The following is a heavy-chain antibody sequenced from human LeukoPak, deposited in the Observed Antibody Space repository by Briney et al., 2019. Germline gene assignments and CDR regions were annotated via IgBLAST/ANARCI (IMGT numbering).Heavy chain of an antibody. Sequence: GGSLRLSCAASGFTFSSYSMNWVRQAPGKGLEWVSSISSSSSYIYYADSVKGRFTISRDNSKNTLYLQMNSLRAEDTAVYYCAKDGVLRAIDYWGQGTLVTVSS. CDR3: AKDGVLRAIDY. D-gene: IGHD4/OR15-4a*01. J-gene: IGHJ4*02. CDR1: GFTFSSYS. V-gene: IGHV3-21*01. CDR2: ISSSSSYI.